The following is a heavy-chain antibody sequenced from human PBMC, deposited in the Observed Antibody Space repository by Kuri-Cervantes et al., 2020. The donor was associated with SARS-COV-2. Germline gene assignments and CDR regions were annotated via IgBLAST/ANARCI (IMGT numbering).Heavy chain of an antibody. D-gene: IGHD3-16*01. CDR1: GYTFTGYY. CDR2: INPNSGGT. CDR3: ARDLPIGDRDYYGMDV. V-gene: IGHV1-2*02. J-gene: IGHJ6*02. Sequence: ASVKVSCKASGYTFTGYYMHWVRQAPGQGLEWMGWINPNSGGTNYAQKFQGRVTMTRDTSISTAYMELSRLRSDDTAVYYCARDLPIGDRDYYGMDVWGQGTTVTVSS.